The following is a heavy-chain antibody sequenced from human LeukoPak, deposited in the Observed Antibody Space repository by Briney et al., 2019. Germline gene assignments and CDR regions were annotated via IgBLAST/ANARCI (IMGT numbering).Heavy chain of an antibody. Sequence: PSETLSLTCAVSGGSISSSNWWSWVRQPPGKGLEWIGEIYHSGSTNYNPSLKSRVTISVDKSKNQFSLKLSSVTAADTAVYYCARTDSSGWYLLDYWGQGTLVTVSS. V-gene: IGHV4-4*02. D-gene: IGHD6-19*01. CDR2: IYHSGST. CDR1: GGSISSSNW. J-gene: IGHJ4*02. CDR3: ARTDSSGWYLLDY.